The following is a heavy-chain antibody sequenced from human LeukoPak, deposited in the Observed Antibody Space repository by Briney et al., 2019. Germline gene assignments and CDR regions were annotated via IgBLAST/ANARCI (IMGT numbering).Heavy chain of an antibody. V-gene: IGHV4-34*01. CDR2: INHSGST. CDR1: GESFSGYY. D-gene: IGHD3-9*01. Sequence: PSETLSLTCAVYGESFSGYYWSWIRQPPGKGLEWIGEINHSGSTNYNPSLKSRVTISVDTSKNQFSLKLSSVTAADTAVYYCARGIAFDWLFENWGQGTLVTVSS. CDR3: ARGIAFDWLFEN. J-gene: IGHJ4*02.